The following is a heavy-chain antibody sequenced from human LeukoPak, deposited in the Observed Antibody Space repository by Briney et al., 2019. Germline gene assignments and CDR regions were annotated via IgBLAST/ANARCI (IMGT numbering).Heavy chain of an antibody. V-gene: IGHV4-34*01. CDR1: GGSFSGYY. D-gene: IGHD2-15*01. CDR3: ARLGYCSGGSCYSYNRHYMDV. J-gene: IGHJ6*03. Sequence: PSETLSLTCAVYGGSFSGYYWSWIRQPPGKGLEWIGEINHSGSTNYNPSLKSRVTISVDTSKNQFSLKLSSVTAADTAVYYCARLGYCSGGSCYSYNRHYMDVWGKGTTVTVSS. CDR2: INHSGST.